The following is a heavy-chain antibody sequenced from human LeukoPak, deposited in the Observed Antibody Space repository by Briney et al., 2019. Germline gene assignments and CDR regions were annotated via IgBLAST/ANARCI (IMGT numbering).Heavy chain of an antibody. CDR3: AKDIGAAGTSYYFDY. D-gene: IGHD6-13*01. V-gene: IGHV3-9*03. Sequence: GGSLRLSCAASGFTFDDYAMHWVRQAPGKGLEWVSGISWNSGSIGYADSVKGRFTISRDSAKNSLYLQMNSLRAEDMALYYCAKDIGAAGTSYYFDYWGQGTLVTVSS. J-gene: IGHJ4*02. CDR1: GFTFDDYA. CDR2: ISWNSGSI.